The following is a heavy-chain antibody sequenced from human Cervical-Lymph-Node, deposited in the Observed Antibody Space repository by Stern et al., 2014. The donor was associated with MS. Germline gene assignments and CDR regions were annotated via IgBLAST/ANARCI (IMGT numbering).Heavy chain of an antibody. CDR3: ATIAPRANYGMDV. J-gene: IGHJ6*02. Sequence: QLVQSGGGLVQPGGSLRLSCKASGFIFSDYSMNWVRQAPGKGLEWVSYISSAGGTIYYADSVKGRFTISRDNAKNSLILQMNSLRDGDTALYYCATIAPRANYGMDVWGQGTTVTVSS. V-gene: IGHV3-48*02. CDR1: GFIFSDYS. CDR2: ISSAGGTI. D-gene: IGHD6-6*01.